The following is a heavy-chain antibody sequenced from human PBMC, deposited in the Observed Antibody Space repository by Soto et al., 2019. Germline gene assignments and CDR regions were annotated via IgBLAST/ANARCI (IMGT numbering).Heavy chain of an antibody. V-gene: IGHV4-59*01. Sequence: SETLSLTCTVSGGSISSFYWSWIRQPPGKGLEWIGYIYYSGSTNYNPSLKSRVTISVDTSKNQFSLKLSSVTAADTAVYYCARSRYSGYDSVDYWGQGTLVTVSS. CDR1: GGSISSFY. CDR3: ARSRYSGYDSVDY. D-gene: IGHD5-12*01. CDR2: IYYSGST. J-gene: IGHJ4*02.